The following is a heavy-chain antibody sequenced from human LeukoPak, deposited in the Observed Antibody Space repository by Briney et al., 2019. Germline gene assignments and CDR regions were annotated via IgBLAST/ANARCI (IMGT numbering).Heavy chain of an antibody. CDR2: ISSSGSTI. D-gene: IGHD3-10*01. CDR1: GFTFSDYY. V-gene: IGHV3-11*01. J-gene: IGHJ6*02. Sequence: NAGGSLRLSCAASGFTFSDYYMSRIRQAPGKGLEWVSYISSSGSTIYYADSVKGRFTISRDNAKNSLYLQMNSLRAEDTAVYYCARDRTEGYYYGSGSYPSYYYGMDVWGQGTTVTVSS. CDR3: ARDRTEGYYYGSGSYPSYYYGMDV.